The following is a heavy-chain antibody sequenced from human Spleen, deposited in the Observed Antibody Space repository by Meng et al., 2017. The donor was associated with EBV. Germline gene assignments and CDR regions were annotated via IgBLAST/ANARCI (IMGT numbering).Heavy chain of an antibody. CDR3: ARGLLAYYYGMDV. CDR2: INTNTGNP. Sequence: QVQLVQSGSELKKPGASVKVSGKASGYSLTTNAMNWVRQAPGKGLQWMGWINTNTGNPTYAQGFTGRFLFSLDTSVSTAYLQISSLEAEDTAIYYCARGLLAYYYGMDVWGQGTTVTVSS. J-gene: IGHJ6*02. V-gene: IGHV7-4-1*02. CDR1: GYSLTTNA. D-gene: IGHD3-3*01.